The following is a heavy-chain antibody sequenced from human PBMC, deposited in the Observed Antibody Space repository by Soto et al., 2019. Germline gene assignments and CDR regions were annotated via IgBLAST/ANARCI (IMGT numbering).Heavy chain of an antibody. V-gene: IGHV4-34*01. Sequence: SETLSPTCAVFGGAFSGYYWSWIRQPPGKGLEWIGEINHSGSTNYNPSLKSRVTISVDTSKNQFSLKLSSVTAADTAVYYCARGGPLRLSEDVWGKGTTVTVSS. CDR3: ARGGPLRLSEDV. J-gene: IGHJ6*04. CDR1: GGAFSGYY. CDR2: INHSGST. D-gene: IGHD3-3*01.